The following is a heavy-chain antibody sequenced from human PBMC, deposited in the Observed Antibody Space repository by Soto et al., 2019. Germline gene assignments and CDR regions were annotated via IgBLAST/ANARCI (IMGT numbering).Heavy chain of an antibody. CDR2: IIPIFGTA. CDR1: GGTFSSYA. Sequence: SVKVSCKASGGTFSSYAISWVRQAPGQGLEWMGGIIPIFGTANYAQKFQGRVTITADESTSTAYMELSSLRSEDTAVYYCARVLRPVAAGPYYYYGMDVWGQGTTVTVSS. V-gene: IGHV1-69*13. CDR3: ARVLRPVAAGPYYYYGMDV. D-gene: IGHD2-15*01. J-gene: IGHJ6*02.